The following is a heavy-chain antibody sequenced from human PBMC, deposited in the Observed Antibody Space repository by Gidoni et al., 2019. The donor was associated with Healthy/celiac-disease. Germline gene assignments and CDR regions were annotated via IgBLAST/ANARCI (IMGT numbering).Heavy chain of an antibody. D-gene: IGHD6-13*01. Sequence: EVQLVESGGGLVKPGGSLRLSCAASGFTFSSYSLNWVRQAPGKGLEWVSSISSSSSYIYYADSVKGRFTISRDNAKNSLYLQMNSLRAEDTAVYYCARAGQQLEGAFDIWGQGTMVTVSS. CDR1: GFTFSSYS. V-gene: IGHV3-21*01. J-gene: IGHJ3*02. CDR3: ARAGQQLEGAFDI. CDR2: ISSSSSYI.